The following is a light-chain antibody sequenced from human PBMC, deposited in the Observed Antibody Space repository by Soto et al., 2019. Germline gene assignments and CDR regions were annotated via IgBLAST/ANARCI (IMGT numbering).Light chain of an antibody. J-gene: IGLJ1*01. CDR2: GVS. V-gene: IGLV2-14*01. Sequence: QSALTQPASVSGAPGQSITISCTGSSSDVGAYDRVSWYQQHPGKAPKLIIHGVSNRPSGISGRFSASKSGSTASLTISGLHPEDEAEYYCSSITTSSTDVFGTGTKLTVL. CDR1: SSDVGAYDR. CDR3: SSITTSSTDV.